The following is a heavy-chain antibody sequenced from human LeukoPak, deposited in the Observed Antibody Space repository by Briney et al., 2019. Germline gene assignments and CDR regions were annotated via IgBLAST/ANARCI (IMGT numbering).Heavy chain of an antibody. V-gene: IGHV5-10-1*01. CDR2: IDPSDSYI. CDR1: GYSFTSDW. CDR3: ARHLGISNWIDY. D-gene: IGHD1-1*01. J-gene: IGHJ4*02. Sequence: GGSLKISCKGSGYSFTSDWISWVRQMPGKGLEWMGKIDPSDSYINYSPSFQGHVTISADKSINTAFLQWSSLKASDTAMYYCARHLGISNWIDYWGQGTLVTVSS.